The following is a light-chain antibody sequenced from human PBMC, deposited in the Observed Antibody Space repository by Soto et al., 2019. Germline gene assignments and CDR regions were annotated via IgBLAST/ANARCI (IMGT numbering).Light chain of an antibody. V-gene: IGLV1-40*01. CDR3: QSYDSSLSGYV. CDR2: ANS. J-gene: IGLJ1*01. CDR1: SSNIGAGYD. Sequence: QSALTQPPSVSGAPGQRVTISCTGSSSNIGAGYDVHWYQQLPGTAPKLLIYANSNRPSGVPGRFSGSKSGPSASLAITGLQAEDEADYYCQSYDSSLSGYVFGTGTKLTVL.